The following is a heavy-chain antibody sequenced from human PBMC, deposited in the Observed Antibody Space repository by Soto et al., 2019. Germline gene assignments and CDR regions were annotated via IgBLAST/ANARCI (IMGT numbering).Heavy chain of an antibody. CDR1: GFTFSSYS. V-gene: IGHV3-21*01. Sequence: GGSLRLSCAASGFTFSSYSMNWVRQAPGKGLEWVSSISSSSSYIYYADSVKGRFTISRDNAKNSLYLQMNSLRAEDTAVYYCARDSYGDYAFDYWGQGTLVTVSS. J-gene: IGHJ4*02. CDR3: ARDSYGDYAFDY. CDR2: ISSSSSYI. D-gene: IGHD4-17*01.